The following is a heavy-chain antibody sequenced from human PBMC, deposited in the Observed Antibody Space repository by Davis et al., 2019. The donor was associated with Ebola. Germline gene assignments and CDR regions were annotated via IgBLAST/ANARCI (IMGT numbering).Heavy chain of an antibody. CDR2: IHHSGST. V-gene: IGHV4-4*02. CDR3: ASARRITIFGVATNYYYYGMDV. D-gene: IGHD3-3*01. Sequence: SETLSLTCAVSGGSTSSSNWWRWVCQPPGKGLEWIGEIHHSGSTNYNPSLKSRVTISVDTSKNQFTLKLSSVTAADTAVYYCASARRITIFGVATNYYYYGMDVWGQGTTVTVSS. J-gene: IGHJ6*02. CDR1: GGSTSSSNW.